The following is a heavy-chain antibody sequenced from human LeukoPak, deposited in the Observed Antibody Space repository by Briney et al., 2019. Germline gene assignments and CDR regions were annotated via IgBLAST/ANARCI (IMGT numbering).Heavy chain of an antibody. D-gene: IGHD6-19*01. J-gene: IGHJ4*02. CDR2: INSDGSST. CDR3: ARVGGSSGWHLDY. Sequence: QPGGSLRLSCAASGFTFSSYWMHWVRHAPGKGLVWVSRINSDGSSTNYADSVKGRFTISRDNAKNTLYLQMNSLRAEDTAVYYCARVGGSSGWHLDYWGQGTLVTVSS. V-gene: IGHV3-74*01. CDR1: GFTFSSYW.